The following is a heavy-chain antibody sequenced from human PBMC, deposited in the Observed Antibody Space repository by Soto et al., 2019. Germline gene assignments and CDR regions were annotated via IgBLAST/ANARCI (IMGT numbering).Heavy chain of an antibody. D-gene: IGHD4-17*01. CDR2: INHSGST. J-gene: IGHJ4*02. CDR1: GGSFSGYY. Sequence: QVQLQQWGAGLLKPSETLSLTCAVYGGSFSGYYWSWIRQPPGKGLEWIREINHSGSTNYNPSLKSRVTISVDTSKNQFSLKLSSVTAADTAVYYCARVGDYGRVDYWGQGTLVTVSS. CDR3: ARVGDYGRVDY. V-gene: IGHV4-34*01.